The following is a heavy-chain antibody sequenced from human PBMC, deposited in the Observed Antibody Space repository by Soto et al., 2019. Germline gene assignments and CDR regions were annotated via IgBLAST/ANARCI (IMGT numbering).Heavy chain of an antibody. V-gene: IGHV4-59*12. CDR2: ISYSGST. Sequence: SETLSLTCTVSGASISGYHWSWIRQFPGKGLECLGYISYSGSTNYNPSLKSRVTMSIDTSKNQFSLRLSSVTAADTAVYYCARYSGTYYVYWGQGTLVTVSS. J-gene: IGHJ4*02. CDR3: ARYSGTYYVY. D-gene: IGHD1-26*01. CDR1: GASISGYH.